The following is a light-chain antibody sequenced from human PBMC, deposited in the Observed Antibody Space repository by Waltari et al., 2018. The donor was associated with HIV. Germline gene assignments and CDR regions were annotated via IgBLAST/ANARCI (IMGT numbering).Light chain of an antibody. CDR2: GVT. Sequence: QSALTQPPSASGSPGQSVTISCTGTSSDVGDYNSVSWYQHHPGKAPKLMIYGVTTRPSGVPDRFSGSKSGNTASLTVSGLQAEDEADYYCSSYAGSNNLVFGGGTKLTVL. V-gene: IGLV2-8*01. CDR1: SSDVGDYNS. CDR3: SSYAGSNNLV. J-gene: IGLJ2*01.